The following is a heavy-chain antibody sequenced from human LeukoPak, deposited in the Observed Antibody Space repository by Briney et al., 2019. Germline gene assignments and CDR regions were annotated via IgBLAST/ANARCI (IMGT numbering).Heavy chain of an antibody. J-gene: IGHJ6*02. Sequence: ASVKVSCKASGYTFTSYAIHWVSQAPGQRLEWMGWINTGNDNPRYSPKFQGRVTITRDTSANTAYMELSGLRSEDTAVYYCARDYDFWSGYFGLSMDVWGQGTTVIVSS. V-gene: IGHV1-3*04. CDR1: GYTFTSYA. CDR3: ARDYDFWSGYFGLSMDV. D-gene: IGHD3-3*01. CDR2: INTGNDNP.